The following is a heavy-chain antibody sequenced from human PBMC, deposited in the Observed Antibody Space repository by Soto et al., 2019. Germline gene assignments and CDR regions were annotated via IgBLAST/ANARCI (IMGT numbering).Heavy chain of an antibody. Sequence: PGGSLRLSCAASGFTFSSYSMNWVRQAPGKGLEWVSYISGSSATIYYADSVKGRFTIFRDNAKNSLYLQMNSLRADDTAIYYRAKGTDAGRSPCDYWGPGTLVTAPQ. CDR1: GFTFSSYS. CDR3: AKGTDAGRSPCDY. J-gene: IGHJ4*02. V-gene: IGHV3-48*01. D-gene: IGHD2-15*01. CDR2: ISGSSATI.